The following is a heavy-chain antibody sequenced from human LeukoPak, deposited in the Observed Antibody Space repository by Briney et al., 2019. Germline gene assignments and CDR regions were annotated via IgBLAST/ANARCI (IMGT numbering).Heavy chain of an antibody. CDR1: GYSINNYY. J-gene: IGHJ6*02. D-gene: IGHD1-26*01. CDR3: ARQKWDRLTYYYYGMDV. CDR2: VSYSGTP. Sequence: SETLSLTCTVSGYSINNYYWSWIRRPPGKGLEWIGYVSYSGTPDYNPSLKSRATISLDTSRNQFSLQLRSVTAADTAEYYCARQKWDRLTYYYYGMDVWGQGTTVTVSS. V-gene: IGHV4-59*08.